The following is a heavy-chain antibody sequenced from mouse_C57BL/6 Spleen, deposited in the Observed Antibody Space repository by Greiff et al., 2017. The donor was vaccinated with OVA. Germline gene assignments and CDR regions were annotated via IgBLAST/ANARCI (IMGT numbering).Heavy chain of an antibody. CDR3: ARRAYYSNYRGAMDD. J-gene: IGHJ4*01. Sequence: VKLMESGAELARPGASVKLSCKASGYTFTSYGISWVKQRTGQGLEWIGEIYPRSGNTYYNEKFKGKATLTADKSSSTAYMELRSLTSEDSAVYFCARRAYYSNYRGAMDDWGQGTSVTVSS. D-gene: IGHD2-5*01. CDR2: IYPRSGNT. CDR1: GYTFTSYG. V-gene: IGHV1-81*01.